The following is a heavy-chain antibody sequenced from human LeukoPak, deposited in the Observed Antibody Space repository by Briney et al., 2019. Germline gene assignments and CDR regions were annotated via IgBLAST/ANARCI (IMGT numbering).Heavy chain of an antibody. D-gene: IGHD1-26*01. J-gene: IGHJ4*02. V-gene: IGHV5-51*01. CDR2: IFPGDSDT. CDR3: ARLGVVGAIFY. Sequence: GESLKISCKSSGYSFSNYWIGWVRQMPGKGLEWMGIIFPGDSDTRYSPSVQGQVTISADKSISTAYLQWSSLKASDTAMYYCARLGVVGAIFYWGQGTLVTVSS. CDR1: GYSFSNYW.